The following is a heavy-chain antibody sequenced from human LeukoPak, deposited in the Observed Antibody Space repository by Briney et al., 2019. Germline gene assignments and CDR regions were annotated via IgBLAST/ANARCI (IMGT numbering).Heavy chain of an antibody. D-gene: IGHD7-27*01. V-gene: IGHV4-4*07. CDR3: ARAGWGPYYYYYYYMDV. CDR2: IYTSGST. J-gene: IGHJ6*03. CDR1: GGSISSYY. Sequence: SETLSLTCTASGGSISSYYWSWIRQPAGKGLEWIGRIYTSGSTNYNPSLKSRVTMSVDTSKNQFSLKLSSVTAADTAVYYCARAGWGPYYYYYYYMDVWGKGTTVTVSS.